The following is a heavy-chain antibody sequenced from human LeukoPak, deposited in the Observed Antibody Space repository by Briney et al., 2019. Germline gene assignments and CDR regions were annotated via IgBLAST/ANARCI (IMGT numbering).Heavy chain of an antibody. J-gene: IGHJ3*01. CDR1: GYSFTTYW. D-gene: IGHD3-16*01. CDR3: AKWGAGGDFDV. Sequence: GESLKISCKGSGYSFTTYWISWMRQMPGKGLEWMGRIDPSDSYTNYSPSFQGHVTISADTSISTAYLKWRSLKASDTAMYYCAKWGAGGDFDVWGQGTMVTVSS. V-gene: IGHV5-10-1*01. CDR2: IDPSDSYT.